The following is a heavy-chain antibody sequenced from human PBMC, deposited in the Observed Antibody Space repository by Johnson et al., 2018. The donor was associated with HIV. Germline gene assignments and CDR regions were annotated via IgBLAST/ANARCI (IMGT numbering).Heavy chain of an antibody. Sequence: MLLVESGGGVVRPGGSLRLSCAASGFTFDDYGLSWVRQAPGKGLEWVANIKQDGSEKYYVDAVKGRFTISRDNSKNTLYLQMNSLRADDTAVYYCVRRPFGAAPGADAFDIWGQGTMVTVSS. J-gene: IGHJ3*02. D-gene: IGHD6-13*01. CDR3: VRRPFGAAPGADAFDI. CDR1: GFTFDDYG. V-gene: IGHV3-7*01. CDR2: IKQDGSEK.